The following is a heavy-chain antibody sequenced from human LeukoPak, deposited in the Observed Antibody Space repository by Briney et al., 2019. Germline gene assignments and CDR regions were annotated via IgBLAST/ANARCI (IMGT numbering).Heavy chain of an antibody. J-gene: IGHJ4*02. CDR3: ARDDYGDYGPVDY. V-gene: IGHV4-39*07. D-gene: IGHD4-17*01. CDR2: IYYSGST. CDR1: GGSISSSSYY. Sequence: SETLSLTCTVSGGSISSSSYYWGWIRQPPGKGLEWIGSIYYSGSTYYNPSLKSRVTISVDTSKNQFSLKLSSVTAADTAVYYCARDDYGDYGPVDYWGQGTLVTVSS.